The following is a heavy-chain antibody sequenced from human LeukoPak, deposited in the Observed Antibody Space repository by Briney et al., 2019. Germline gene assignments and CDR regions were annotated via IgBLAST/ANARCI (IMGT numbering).Heavy chain of an antibody. CDR3: ARDSSYCSGGSCYPRDY. V-gene: IGHV1-2*02. J-gene: IGHJ4*02. D-gene: IGHD2-15*01. CDR1: GYTFTGYY. CDR2: INPNSGGT. Sequence: ASVKVSFKASGYTFTGYYMHWVRQAPGQGLEWMGWINPNSGGTNYAQKFQGRVTMTRDTYISTAYMELSRLRSDDTAVYYCARDSSYCSGGSCYPRDYWGQGTLVTVSS.